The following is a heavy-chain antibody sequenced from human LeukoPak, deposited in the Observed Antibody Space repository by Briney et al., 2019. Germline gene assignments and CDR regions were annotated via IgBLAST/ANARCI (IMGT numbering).Heavy chain of an antibody. CDR3: AKDREDIVVVVAALVFDY. D-gene: IGHD2-15*01. CDR2: ISGSGGST. Sequence: PGGSLRLSCAASGFTFSSYAMSGVRQAPVKGLEGVSAISGSGGSTYYADSVKGRFTISRDNSKNTLYLQMNSLRAEDTAVYYCAKDREDIVVVVAALVFDYWGQGTLVTVSS. V-gene: IGHV3-23*01. CDR1: GFTFSSYA. J-gene: IGHJ4*02.